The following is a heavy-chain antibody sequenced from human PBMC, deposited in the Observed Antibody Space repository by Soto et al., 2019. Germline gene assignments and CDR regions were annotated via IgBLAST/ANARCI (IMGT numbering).Heavy chain of an antibody. CDR3: AKDGYLQLWSTGDFDY. V-gene: IGHV3-30*18. Sequence: PGGSLRLSCAASGFTFSSYGMHWVRQAPGKGLEWVAVISYDGSNKYYADSVKGRFTISRDNSKNTLYLQMNSLRAEDTAVYYCAKDGYLQLWSTGDFDYWGQGTLVTVSS. J-gene: IGHJ4*02. D-gene: IGHD5-18*01. CDR2: ISYDGSNK. CDR1: GFTFSSYG.